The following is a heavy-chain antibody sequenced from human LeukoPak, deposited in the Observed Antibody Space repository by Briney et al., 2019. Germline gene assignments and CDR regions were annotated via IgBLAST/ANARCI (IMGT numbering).Heavy chain of an antibody. CDR2: ISSSSSSI. V-gene: IGHV3-48*01. CDR1: GFTFSTYT. CDR3: ARDQVRGVKLPQYFQH. J-gene: IGHJ1*01. D-gene: IGHD3-10*01. Sequence: GGSLRLSCATSGFTFSTYTINWVRRAPGEGLEWVSYISSSSSSIYYADSVKGRFTISRDNSKNTLYLQMNSLRAEDTAVYYCARDQVRGVKLPQYFQHWGQGTLVTVSS.